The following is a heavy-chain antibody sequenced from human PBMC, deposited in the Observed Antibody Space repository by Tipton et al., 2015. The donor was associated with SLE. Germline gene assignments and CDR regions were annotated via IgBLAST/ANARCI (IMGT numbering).Heavy chain of an antibody. CDR2: IYHSGST. J-gene: IGHJ3*02. D-gene: IGHD3-16*01. Sequence: TLSLTCTVSGGSISSSSYYWGWIRQPPGKGLEWIGSIYHSGSTYYNPPLKSRVTISVDTSKNQFSLKLSSVAAADTAVYYCARDWGIGGSGAFDIWGQGTMVTVSS. CDR1: GGSISSSSYY. CDR3: ARDWGIGGSGAFDI. V-gene: IGHV4-39*07.